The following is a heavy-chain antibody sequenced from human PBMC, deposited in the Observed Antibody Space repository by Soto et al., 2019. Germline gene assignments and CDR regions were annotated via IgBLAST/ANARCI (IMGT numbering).Heavy chain of an antibody. D-gene: IGHD2-15*01. CDR2: TTYDGSDK. J-gene: IGHJ6*02. Sequence: QVQLVESGGGVVQVGRSLRLSCAASGFIFSNYAMHWVRQAPGKGLEWVAVTTYDGSDKYYADSVKGRFTVSRDNSKSMLHLQITSLRAENTAVYYCAKILPPGGSWYGLDVWGQGTTVTVSS. CDR1: GFIFSNYA. V-gene: IGHV3-30*18. CDR3: AKILPPGGSWYGLDV.